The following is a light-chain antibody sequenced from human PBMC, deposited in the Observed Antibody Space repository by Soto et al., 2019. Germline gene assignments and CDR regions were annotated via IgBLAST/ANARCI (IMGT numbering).Light chain of an antibody. J-gene: IGKJ1*01. CDR2: HAS. V-gene: IGKV3-11*01. CDR3: QQYGSSGT. Sequence: EIVLTQSPATLSLSPGERATLSCRASQSVSSYLAWYQQKPGQSPRLLIYHASNGATGIPARFSGSGSGTDFTLTISRLEPEDFAVYYCQQYGSSGTFGQGTKVDIK. CDR1: QSVSSY.